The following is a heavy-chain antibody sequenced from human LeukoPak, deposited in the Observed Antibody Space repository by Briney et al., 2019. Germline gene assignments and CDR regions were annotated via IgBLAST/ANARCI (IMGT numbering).Heavy chain of an antibody. CDR2: ISYDGSNK. CDR3: AREGSSVRYYYMDV. V-gene: IGHV3-30*04. J-gene: IGHJ6*03. D-gene: IGHD1-26*01. Sequence: GRSLRLSCAASGFTFSSYAMHWVRQAPGKGLEWVAVISYDGSNKYYADSVKGRFTISRDNSKNTLYLQMNSLRAEDTAVYYCAREGSSVRYYYMDVWGKGTTVTVSS. CDR1: GFTFSSYA.